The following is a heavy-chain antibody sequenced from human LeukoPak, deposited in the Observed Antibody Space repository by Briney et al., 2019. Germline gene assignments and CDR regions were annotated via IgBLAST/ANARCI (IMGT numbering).Heavy chain of an antibody. CDR2: INPSGGST. J-gene: IGHJ3*02. CDR3: ARGMSGYTEDPFDI. V-gene: IGHV1-46*01. Sequence: VASVKVSCKASGYTFTSYYMHWVRQAPGQGLEWMGIINPSGGSTNYAQKFQGRVTLSRDTSTSTAYMELRSLRSDDTAVYFCARGMSGYTEDPFDIWGQGTVVTVSS. D-gene: IGHD2-2*02. CDR1: GYTFTSYY.